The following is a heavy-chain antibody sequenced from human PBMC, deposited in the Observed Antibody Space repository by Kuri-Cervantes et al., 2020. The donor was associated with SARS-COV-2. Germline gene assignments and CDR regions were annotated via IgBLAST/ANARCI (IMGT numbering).Heavy chain of an antibody. V-gene: IGHV3-69-1*01. CDR2: ISSSRTI. CDR3: AKEGGQKSDYMRYYYYYYMDV. Sequence: GGSLRLSCAASGFTFSDYNINWVRQAPGKGLEWVSYISSSRTIYYADSVKGRFTISRDNGRNSLYLQMNSLRAEDMAVYYCAKEGGQKSDYMRYYYYYYMDVWGKGTTVTVSS. D-gene: IGHD4-17*01. CDR1: GFTFSDYN. J-gene: IGHJ6*03.